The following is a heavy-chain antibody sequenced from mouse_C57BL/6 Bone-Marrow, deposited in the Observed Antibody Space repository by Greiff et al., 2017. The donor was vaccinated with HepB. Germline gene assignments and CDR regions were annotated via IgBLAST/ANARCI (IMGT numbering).Heavy chain of an antibody. CDR1: GYSITSGYY. CDR3: ARDPITTEYYFDY. V-gene: IGHV3-6*01. Sequence: DVKLQESGPGLVKPSQSLSLTCSVTGYSITSGYYWNWIRQFPGNKLEWMGYISYDGSNNYNPSLKNRISITRDTSKNQFFLKLNSVTTEDTATYYCARDPITTEYYFDYWGQGTTLTVSS. D-gene: IGHD1-1*01. CDR2: ISYDGSN. J-gene: IGHJ2*01.